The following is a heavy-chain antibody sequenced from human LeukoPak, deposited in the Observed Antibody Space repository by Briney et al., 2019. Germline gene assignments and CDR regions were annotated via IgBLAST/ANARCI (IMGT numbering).Heavy chain of an antibody. CDR2: IWYDGSNK. CDR1: GFTFSSYG. J-gene: IGHJ6*03. CDR3: ARLSYSSSWPYYYYYMDV. V-gene: IGHV3-33*01. D-gene: IGHD6-13*01. Sequence: PGRSLRLSCAASGFTFSSYGMHWVRQAPGKGLEWVAVIWYDGSNKYYADSVKGRFTISRDNSKNTLYLQMNSLRAEDTAVYYCARLSYSSSWPYYYYYMDVWGKGTTVTVSS.